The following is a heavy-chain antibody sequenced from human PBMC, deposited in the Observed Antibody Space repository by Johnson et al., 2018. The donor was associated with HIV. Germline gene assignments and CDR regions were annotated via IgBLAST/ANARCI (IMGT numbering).Heavy chain of an antibody. J-gene: IGHJ3*02. Sequence: VQLVESGGGLVQPGGSLRLSCAASGFTVSSYYMSWVRQAPGKGLEWVSVLFSGGSTYYADSVKGRFTISRNNSKNTLYLQMNSLRAEDTAVYYCARARVIAARAFDIWGQGTMVTVSS. V-gene: IGHV3-66*01. CDR2: LFSGGST. CDR1: GFTVSSYY. CDR3: ARARVIAARAFDI. D-gene: IGHD6-6*01.